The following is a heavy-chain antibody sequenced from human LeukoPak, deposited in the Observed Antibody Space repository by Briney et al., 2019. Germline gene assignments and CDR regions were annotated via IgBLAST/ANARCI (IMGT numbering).Heavy chain of an antibody. CDR1: GFTFSSYW. CDR3: ARGAVRGNSGTDTYD. V-gene: IGHV3-7*01. J-gene: IGHJ4*02. CDR2: INQDGSEK. Sequence: GGSLRLSCAASGFTFSSYWMSWVRQAPGKGLEWVANINQDGSEKYYVDSVKGRFTISRDNAKNSLYLQMNSLRAEDTAVYYCARGAVRGNSGTDTYDWGQGTLVTVSS. D-gene: IGHD4-23*01.